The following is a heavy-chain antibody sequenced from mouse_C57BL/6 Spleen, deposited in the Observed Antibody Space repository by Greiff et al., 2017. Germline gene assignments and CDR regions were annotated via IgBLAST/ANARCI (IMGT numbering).Heavy chain of an antibody. CDR2: IDPETCGT. CDR3: TYYLRVLYWYFDV. D-gene: IGHD5-5*01. CDR1: GYTFTDYE. V-gene: IGHV1-15*01. J-gene: IGHJ1*03. Sequence: VQLQQSGAELVRPGASVTLSCKASGYTFTDYEMHWVKQTPVHGLEWIGAIDPETCGTAYNQKFKGKAILTEDKSSSTAYMELRSLTSEDSAVYYCTYYLRVLYWYFDVWGTGTTVTVSS.